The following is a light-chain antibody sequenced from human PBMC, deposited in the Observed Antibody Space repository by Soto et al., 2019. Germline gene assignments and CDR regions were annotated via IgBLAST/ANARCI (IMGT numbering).Light chain of an antibody. CDR3: QQYGSSPMT. CDR2: GAS. V-gene: IGKV3-20*01. Sequence: EIVLTQSPGTLSLSPGERATLSCRASQSVSSSYLAWYQQKPGQAPRLLIYGASSRATGIPDRYSGGGSGTDFTLTISRLEPEDLAVYYCQQYGSSPMTFGHGTNVYI. CDR1: QSVSSSY. J-gene: IGKJ3*01.